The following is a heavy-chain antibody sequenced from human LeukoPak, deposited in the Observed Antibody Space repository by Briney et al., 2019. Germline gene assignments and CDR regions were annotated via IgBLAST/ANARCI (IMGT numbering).Heavy chain of an antibody. CDR2: INPNSGGT. V-gene: IGHV1-2*02. J-gene: IGHJ4*02. CDR3: AREKGDIVVVVAATVIDIGFDY. CDR1: GYTFTGYY. Sequence: ASVKVSRKASGYTFTGYYMHWVRQAPGQGLEWMGWINPNSGGTNYAQKFQGRVTMTRDTSISTAYMELSRLRSDDTAVYYCAREKGDIVVVVAATVIDIGFDYWGQGTLVTVSS. D-gene: IGHD2-15*01.